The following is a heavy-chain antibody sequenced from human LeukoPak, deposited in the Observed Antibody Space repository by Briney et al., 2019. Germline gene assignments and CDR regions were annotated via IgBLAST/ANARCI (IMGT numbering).Heavy chain of an antibody. D-gene: IGHD6-6*01. J-gene: IGHJ4*02. CDR3: ARHETGIGWAARHLGY. CDR2: IYYSGST. Sequence: SETLSLTCTVSGGSISSYYWSWIRQPPGKGLEWIGYIYYSGSTNYNPSLKSRVTISVDTSKNQFSLKLSSVTAADTAVYYCARHETGIGWAARHLGYWGQGTLVTVSS. V-gene: IGHV4-59*08. CDR1: GGSISSYY.